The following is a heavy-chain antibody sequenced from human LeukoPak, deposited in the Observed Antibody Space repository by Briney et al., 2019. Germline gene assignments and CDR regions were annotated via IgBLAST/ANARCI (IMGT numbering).Heavy chain of an antibody. J-gene: IGHJ4*02. V-gene: IGHV3-23*01. CDR2: ISGIGGST. CDR3: AKDQQTPSLYARGTFGY. D-gene: IGHD3-3*01. Sequence: GGSLRLSCAASGFTFSSYAMSWVRQAPGKGLDGVSAISGIGGSTYYADSVKGRFTICRDNSKNTLYLQMNSLRAKDTALYYCAKDQQTPSLYARGTFGYWGQGTLVTVSS. CDR1: GFTFSSYA.